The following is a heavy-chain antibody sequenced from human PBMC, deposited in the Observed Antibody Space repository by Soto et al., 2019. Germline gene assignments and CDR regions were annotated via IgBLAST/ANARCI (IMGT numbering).Heavy chain of an antibody. Sequence: GASVKVSCKASGYTFTGYYMHWVRQAPGQGLEWMGIINPSGGSTSYAQKFQGRVTMTRDTSTSTVYMELSSLRSEDTAVYYCASSSGSIAAAEDPWGQGTLVTVSS. V-gene: IGHV1-46*01. CDR1: GYTFTGYY. CDR2: INPSGGST. J-gene: IGHJ5*02. D-gene: IGHD6-13*01. CDR3: ASSSGSIAAAEDP.